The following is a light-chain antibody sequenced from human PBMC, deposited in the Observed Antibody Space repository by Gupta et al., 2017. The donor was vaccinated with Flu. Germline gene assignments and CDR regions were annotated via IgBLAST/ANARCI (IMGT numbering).Light chain of an antibody. J-gene: IGLJ3*02. Sequence: SPGQTARITCSGDALKKQYTYWHHQKPGQDLVMVIYKDSESAAGIPERFSGSSSGTTVTLTIRGVQAEDEDDYYCQAADSSGSMFGGGTKLTVL. CDR3: QAADSSGSM. CDR1: ALKKQY. CDR2: KDS. V-gene: IGLV3-25*03.